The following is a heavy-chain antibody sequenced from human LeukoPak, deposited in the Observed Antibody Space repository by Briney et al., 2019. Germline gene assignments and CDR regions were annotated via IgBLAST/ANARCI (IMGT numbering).Heavy chain of an antibody. CDR2: IYYSWST. CDR1: GGSISSYY. V-gene: IGHV4-59*01. Sequence: SETLSLTCTVSGGSISSYYWSWIRQPPGKGLEWIGYIYYSWSTNYNPSLKSRVTISVDTSKNQFSLKLSSVTAADTAVYYCARGASWGDRSYYYYYYYMDVWGKGTTVTVSS. D-gene: IGHD1-26*01. J-gene: IGHJ6*03. CDR3: ARGASWGDRSYYYYYYYMDV.